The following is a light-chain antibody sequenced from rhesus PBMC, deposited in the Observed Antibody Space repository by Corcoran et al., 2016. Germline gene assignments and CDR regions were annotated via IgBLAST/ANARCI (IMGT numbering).Light chain of an antibody. V-gene: IGKV3-42*01. J-gene: IGKJ1*01. CDR1: SSVSTS. Sequence: EIVLTQSPTSMAVSQGERVTISCTASSSVSTSYLHWYQQKPGFPPRLLVYRTSSLAFGVPARFSGSGSGTSYTLTISSMEAEDAANYYCQQGNSIPWTFGQGTKVEIK. CDR3: QQGNSIPWT. CDR2: RTS.